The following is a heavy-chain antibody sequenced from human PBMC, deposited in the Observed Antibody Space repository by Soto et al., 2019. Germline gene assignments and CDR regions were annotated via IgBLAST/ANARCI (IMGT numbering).Heavy chain of an antibody. D-gene: IGHD3-10*01. Sequence: SETLSLTCAVSGGSISSGGYSWNWIRQPPGKGLEWIGYIYHSGSTYYNPSLKSRVTISVDTSKNQFSLKLSSVTAADTAVYYCARVGGFGATTIDYWGQGTLVTVSS. CDR3: ARVGGFGATTIDY. J-gene: IGHJ4*02. CDR2: IYHSGST. CDR1: GGSISSGGYS. V-gene: IGHV4-30-2*05.